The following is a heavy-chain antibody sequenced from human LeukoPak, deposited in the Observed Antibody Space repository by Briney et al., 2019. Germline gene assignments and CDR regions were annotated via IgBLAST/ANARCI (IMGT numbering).Heavy chain of an antibody. D-gene: IGHD6-13*01. V-gene: IGHV3-7*01. CDR3: TRIAAAGFDC. CDR1: GFTFSSYW. Sequence: GGALRLSCAASGFTFSSYWMSWVRQAPGKGLEWVANIKQDGSEKYYVDPVKDRFTISRDNAKNSLYLQMNSLRAEDTAVYYCTRIAAAGFDCWGQGTLVTVSS. CDR2: IKQDGSEK. J-gene: IGHJ4*02.